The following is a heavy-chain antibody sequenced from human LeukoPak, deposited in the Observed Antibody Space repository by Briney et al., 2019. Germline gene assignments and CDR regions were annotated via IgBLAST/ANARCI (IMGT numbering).Heavy chain of an antibody. D-gene: IGHD3-3*01. Sequence: PGGSLRLSCAASGFTFSSYSMNWVRQAPGKGLEWVSSISSSGSYIYYADSVKGRFTISRDNAKDSLYLQMNSLRAEDTAVYYCAREGYTIFGVVINYWGQGTLVTVSS. J-gene: IGHJ4*02. CDR3: AREGYTIFGVVINY. CDR1: GFTFSSYS. V-gene: IGHV3-21*01. CDR2: ISSSGSYI.